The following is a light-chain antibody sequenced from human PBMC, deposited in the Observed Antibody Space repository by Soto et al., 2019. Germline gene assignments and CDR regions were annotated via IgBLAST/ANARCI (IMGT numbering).Light chain of an antibody. V-gene: IGLV2-14*01. CDR2: DVN. CDR3: SSYTSRSTYV. Sequence: QSALTQSASVSGSPGQSITISCTGTISDIGAYNYVSWYQQHPGKAPKLLIFDVNARPSGVSNRFSGSKSGNTASLTISGLQTEDEADYYCSSYTSRSTYVFGSGTKVTVL. J-gene: IGLJ1*01. CDR1: ISDIGAYNY.